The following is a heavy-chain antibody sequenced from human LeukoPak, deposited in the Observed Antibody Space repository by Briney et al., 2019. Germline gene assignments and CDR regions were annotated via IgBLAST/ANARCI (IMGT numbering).Heavy chain of an antibody. J-gene: IGHJ4*02. Sequence: GGSLRLSCAASGFTFSSYAMSRVRQAPGKGLEWVSAISGSGGSTYYADSVKGRFTVPRDNSKNTLYLQMNSLRAEDTAVYYCAKVRYSSGWYTYSPDYWGQGTLVTVSS. CDR1: GFTFSSYA. D-gene: IGHD6-19*01. CDR3: AKVRYSSGWYTYSPDY. V-gene: IGHV3-23*01. CDR2: ISGSGGST.